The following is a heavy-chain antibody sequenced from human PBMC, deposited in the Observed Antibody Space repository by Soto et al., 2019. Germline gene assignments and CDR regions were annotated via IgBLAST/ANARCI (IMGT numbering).Heavy chain of an antibody. V-gene: IGHV3-11*01. CDR1: GFDASVTP. CDR2: ISSSGHTM. Sequence: GGSLRLSCAASGFDASVTPMNWVRQAPGKGLQWISYISSSGHTMYYADSVKGRFTISRDNAKNSLFLQMNSLRAEDTAVYYCARDLGATIYYYYYGMDVWGQGTTVTVSS. CDR3: ARDLGATIYYYYYGMDV. D-gene: IGHD3-16*01. J-gene: IGHJ6*02.